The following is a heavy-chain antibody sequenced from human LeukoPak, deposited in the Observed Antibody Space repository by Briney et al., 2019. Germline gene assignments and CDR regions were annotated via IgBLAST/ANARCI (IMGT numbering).Heavy chain of an antibody. CDR3: ARHEVLLWFGEFYYFDY. J-gene: IGHJ4*02. Sequence: PSETLSLTCAVYGGSFSGYYWSWIRQPPGKGLEWIGEINHSGSTNYNPSLKSRVTISVDTSKNQFSLKLSSVTAADTAVYYCARHEVLLWFGEFYYFDYWGQGTLVTVSS. CDR2: INHSGST. CDR1: GGSFSGYY. V-gene: IGHV4-34*01. D-gene: IGHD3-10*01.